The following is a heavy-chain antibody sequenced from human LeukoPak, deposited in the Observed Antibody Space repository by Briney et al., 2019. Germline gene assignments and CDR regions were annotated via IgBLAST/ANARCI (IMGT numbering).Heavy chain of an antibody. Sequence: GGSLRLSCAASGFTFSSYAMSWVRQAPGKGLEWVSAISGSGGSTYYADSVKGRFTISRDNSKNTLYLQMNSLRAEDTAVYYCARDNYYDSSGYFGYWGQGTLVTVSS. J-gene: IGHJ4*02. CDR1: GFTFSSYA. V-gene: IGHV3-23*01. D-gene: IGHD3-22*01. CDR3: ARDNYYDSSGYFGY. CDR2: ISGSGGST.